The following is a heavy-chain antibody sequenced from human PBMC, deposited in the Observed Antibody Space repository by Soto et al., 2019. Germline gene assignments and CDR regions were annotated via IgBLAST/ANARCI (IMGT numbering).Heavy chain of an antibody. V-gene: IGHV4-39*01. J-gene: IGHJ6*02. Sequence: SETLSITCTVSVCSVSSIGYYWGWIRHPPGKWLEWIGSIYYSGSAYYNPSLKSRVTISVDTSKNQFSLKLSSVTAADTAVYYCARHRHSSSSFYYYYGMDVWGQGTTVTVSS. CDR1: VCSVSSIGYY. CDR3: ARHRHSSSSFYYYYGMDV. D-gene: IGHD6-6*01. CDR2: IYYSGSA.